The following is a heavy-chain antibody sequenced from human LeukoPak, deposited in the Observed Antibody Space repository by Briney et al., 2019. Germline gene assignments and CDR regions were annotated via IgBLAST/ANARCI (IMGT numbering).Heavy chain of an antibody. J-gene: IGHJ6*02. V-gene: IGHV3-30-3*01. Sequence: GRSLSLSCAASGFTFSSYAMHWVRQAPGKGLEWVAVISYDGSNKYYADSVKGRFTISRDNSKNTLYLQMNSLRAEDTAVYYCARVLRFLEWFYYYGMDVWGQGTTVTVSS. CDR1: GFTFSSYA. D-gene: IGHD3-3*01. CDR2: ISYDGSNK. CDR3: ARVLRFLEWFYYYGMDV.